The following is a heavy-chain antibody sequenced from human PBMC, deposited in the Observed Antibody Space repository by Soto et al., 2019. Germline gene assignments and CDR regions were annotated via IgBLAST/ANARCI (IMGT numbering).Heavy chain of an antibody. Sequence: PSETLSLTCTVSGGSISSYYWSWIRQPPGKGLEWIGYIYYSGSTNYNPSLKSRVTISVDTSKNQFSLKLSSVTAADTAVYYCARARIAYCGGDCYSEFDYWXQGTLVTVSS. D-gene: IGHD2-21*02. J-gene: IGHJ4*02. V-gene: IGHV4-59*01. CDR2: IYYSGST. CDR3: ARARIAYCGGDCYSEFDY. CDR1: GGSISSYY.